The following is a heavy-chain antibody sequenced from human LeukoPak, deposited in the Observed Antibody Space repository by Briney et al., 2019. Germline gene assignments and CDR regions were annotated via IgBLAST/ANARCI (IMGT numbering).Heavy chain of an antibody. CDR2: IYPGDSDT. J-gene: IGHJ4*02. CDR3: ARRDMATNTPFDY. V-gene: IGHV5-51*01. Sequence: PGESLKISCKGSGYTFTKYWIGWVRQTPGKGLECMGIIYPGDSDTRYSPSFQGQVTISADKSISTAYLQWSSLKASDTAMYYCARRDMATNTPFDYWGQGTLVTGSS. D-gene: IGHD5-24*01. CDR1: GYTFTKYW.